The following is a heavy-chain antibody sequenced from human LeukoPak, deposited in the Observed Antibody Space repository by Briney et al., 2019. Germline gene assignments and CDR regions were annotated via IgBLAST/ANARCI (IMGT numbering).Heavy chain of an antibody. V-gene: IGHV4-59*07. Sequence: SDTLSLTCNVSGYTISSFRRSWIRQPPGKGLEWIGYIYYSGNTNYNPSLKSRVTISLDTSKNHFSLKLSSVTAADTAVYYCARTTDLDRGWFDPWGQGTLVSVSS. CDR1: GYTISSFR. CDR2: IYYSGNT. D-gene: IGHD1-1*01. J-gene: IGHJ5*02. CDR3: ARTTDLDRGWFDP.